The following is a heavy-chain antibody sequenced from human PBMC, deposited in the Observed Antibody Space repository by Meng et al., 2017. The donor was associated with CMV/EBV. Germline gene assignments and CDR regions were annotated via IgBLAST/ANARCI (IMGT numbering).Heavy chain of an antibody. Sequence: GGSLRLSCAASGFTFSRYWMTWVRKAPGKGLEWVVNINQDGTKIYYVDSVKGRFTVSRDNARNSVYLQLNSLTVDDTAVYYCARIGYTSSSLDYWGRGALVTVSS. CDR2: INQDGTKI. D-gene: IGHD5-18*01. J-gene: IGHJ4*02. CDR3: ARIGYTSSSLDY. V-gene: IGHV3-7*01. CDR1: GFTFSRYW.